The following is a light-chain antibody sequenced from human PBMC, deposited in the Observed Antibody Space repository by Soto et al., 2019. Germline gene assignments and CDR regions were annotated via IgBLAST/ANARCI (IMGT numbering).Light chain of an antibody. V-gene: IGKV1-5*01. J-gene: IGKJ1*01. CDR1: QSFNSW. Sequence: DLQMTQSPSTLSAAVGDAVTITCRASQSFNSWLAWYQQKPGKAPKLLIYDASSLRSGVPSRFSGSQSGTEFTLTISSLQPDDFATYYCQQYNSFSLTFGQGTKVEIK. CDR2: DAS. CDR3: QQYNSFSLT.